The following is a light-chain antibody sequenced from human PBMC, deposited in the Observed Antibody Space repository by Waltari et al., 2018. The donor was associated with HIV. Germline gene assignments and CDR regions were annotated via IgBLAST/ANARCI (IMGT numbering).Light chain of an antibody. V-gene: IGLV3-1*01. CDR1: KLGDKY. CDR3: QAWDSRSVV. J-gene: IGLJ2*01. Sequence: SYELIQPASVSVYPGQTASITCSGDKLGDKYACWYQQNPGQSPVLAIHQDRKRPSGIPERFSGSNSGNTAALTISGTQAMDEADYYCQAWDSRSVVFGGGTKLTVL. CDR2: QDR.